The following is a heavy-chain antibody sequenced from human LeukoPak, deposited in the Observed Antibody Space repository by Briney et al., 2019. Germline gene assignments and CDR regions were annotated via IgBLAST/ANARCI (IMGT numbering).Heavy chain of an antibody. V-gene: IGHV3-7*01. J-gene: IGHJ4*02. Sequence: GGSLRLSCAASGFTFSTYWMSWVRQAPGKGLEWVANIKQDGSEKYYVDSVKGRFTNSRDNAKNSLYLQMNSLRAEDTAMYYCARDSAGNDYWGQGTLVTVSS. CDR2: IKQDGSEK. D-gene: IGHD6-13*01. CDR3: ARDSAGNDY. CDR1: GFTFSTYW.